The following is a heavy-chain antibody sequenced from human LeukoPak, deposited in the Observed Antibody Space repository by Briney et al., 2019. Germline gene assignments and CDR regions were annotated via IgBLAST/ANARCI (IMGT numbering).Heavy chain of an antibody. CDR1: GFTFSSYA. CDR3: VKDRSLEAYGMEV. J-gene: IGHJ6*02. V-gene: IGHV3-30*18. CDR2: ISHDGSRK. Sequence: GGSLRLSCAASGFTFSSYAMSWVRQAPGKGLEWVAVISHDGSRKYYADSVKGRFTISRDDSKNTLYLQMNGLRAEDTAVYYGVKDRSLEAYGMEVWGQGTTVTVSS. D-gene: IGHD3-3*01.